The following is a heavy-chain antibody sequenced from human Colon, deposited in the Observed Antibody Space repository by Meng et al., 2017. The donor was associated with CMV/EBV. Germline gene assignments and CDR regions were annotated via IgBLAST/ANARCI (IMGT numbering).Heavy chain of an antibody. J-gene: IGHJ4*02. CDR2: IWYDGSNK. CDR3: AKDPRAGVVPAAQFDY. Sequence: GESLKISCAASGFTFSSYGMHWVRQAPGKGLEWVAVIWYDGSNKYYADSVKGRFTISRDNSKNTLYLQMNSLRAEDTAVYYCAKDPRAGVVPAAQFDYWGQGTLVTVSS. D-gene: IGHD2-2*01. CDR1: GFTFSSYG. V-gene: IGHV3-33*06.